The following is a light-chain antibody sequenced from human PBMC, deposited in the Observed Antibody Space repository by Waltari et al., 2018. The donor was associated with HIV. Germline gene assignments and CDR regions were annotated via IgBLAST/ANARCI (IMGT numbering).Light chain of an antibody. CDR2: DAS. Sequence: EIVLTQSPATLSLSPGERATLSCRASQSVSSYLAWYQQKPGPAPRLLIYDASNRATGIPARFSGSGSGTDFTLTISSLEPEDFAVYYCQQRSIWPLITFGQGTRLEIK. CDR1: QSVSSY. J-gene: IGKJ5*01. V-gene: IGKV3-11*01. CDR3: QQRSIWPLIT.